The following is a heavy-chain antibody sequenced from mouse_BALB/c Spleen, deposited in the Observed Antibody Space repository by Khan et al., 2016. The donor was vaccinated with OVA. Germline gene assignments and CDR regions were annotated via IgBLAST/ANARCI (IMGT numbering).Heavy chain of an antibody. CDR1: GYTFTSYY. CDR3: TRGGFGSFAY. V-gene: IGHV1S81*02. J-gene: IGHJ3*01. CDR2: INPSDGGT. Sequence: QVQLQQSGAELVKPGASVKLSCKASGYTFTSYYMYWVKQRPGQGLEWIGEINPSDGGTNFNEKFKSKATLTVDKSSSTAYMQLSSLTSEDSAVYYCTRGGFGSFAYWGQGTLVIVST.